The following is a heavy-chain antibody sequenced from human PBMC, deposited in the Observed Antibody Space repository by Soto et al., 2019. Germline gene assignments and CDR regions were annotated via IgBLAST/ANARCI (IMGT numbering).Heavy chain of an antibody. D-gene: IGHD1-26*01. CDR1: GGIFSSYA. J-gene: IGHJ4*02. CDR2: VIPILGQA. CDR3: ARVGGVGAPPGADY. Sequence: ASVKVSCKASGGIFSSYAISWLRQAPGQGLEWMGAVIPILGQAYYAQNFQDRVTITADESTRTAYMDLISLRSDDTAVYFCARVGGVGAPPGADYWGQGTLVTVSS. V-gene: IGHV1-69*13.